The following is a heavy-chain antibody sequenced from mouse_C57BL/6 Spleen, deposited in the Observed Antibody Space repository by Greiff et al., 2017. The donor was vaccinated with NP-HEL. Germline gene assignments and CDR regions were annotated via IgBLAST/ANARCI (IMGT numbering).Heavy chain of an antibody. D-gene: IGHD4-1*01. CDR3: ARGRLTGTSSGYFDG. V-gene: IGHV1-50*01. CDR1: GYTFTSYW. Sequence: QVQLQQPGAELVKPGASVKLSCKASGYTFTSYWMQWVKQRPGQGLEWIGEIDPSDSYTNYNEKFKGKATLTADTSSSTAYMQLSSLTSEDSAFDNCARGRLTGTSSGYFDGWGTGTTVTVAS. J-gene: IGHJ1*03. CDR2: IDPSDSYT.